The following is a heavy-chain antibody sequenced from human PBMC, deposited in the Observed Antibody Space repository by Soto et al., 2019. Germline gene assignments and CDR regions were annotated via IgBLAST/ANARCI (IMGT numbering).Heavy chain of an antibody. D-gene: IGHD3-10*01. CDR2: ISDYNGNT. V-gene: IGHV1-18*01. Sequence: GASVKVSCKASGYTFTNYDINWVRQATGQGLERMGWISDYNGNTHYAQKFQGRVIMTTDTSTRSAYMELRSLRSDDTAVYFCAREGYYSGSGTYSPPRYYGMDVWGQGTTVTVSS. CDR1: GYTFTNYD. J-gene: IGHJ6*02. CDR3: AREGYYSGSGTYSPPRYYGMDV.